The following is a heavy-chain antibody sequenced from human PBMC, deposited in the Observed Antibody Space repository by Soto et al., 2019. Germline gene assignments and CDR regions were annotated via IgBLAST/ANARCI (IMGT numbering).Heavy chain of an antibody. CDR2: ISAYNGNT. CDR1: GYTFTSYG. V-gene: IGHV1-18*01. Sequence: ASVKVPCKASGYTFTSYGIIWVRQAPGQGLECMGWISAYNGNTNYAQKLQGRVTMTTDTSTSTAYMELRSLRSDDTAVYYCARGLLRGAAGTAEYFQHWGQGTLVTVSS. CDR3: ARGLLRGAAGTAEYFQH. D-gene: IGHD6-13*01. J-gene: IGHJ1*01.